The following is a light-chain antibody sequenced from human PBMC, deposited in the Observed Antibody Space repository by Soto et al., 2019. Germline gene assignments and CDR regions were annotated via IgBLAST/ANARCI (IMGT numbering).Light chain of an antibody. CDR2: GAS. V-gene: IGKV3D-15*01. Sequence: DIVMTQSPASLSVSPGGRATLSCRASQSISDALTWYQQKPGQAPRLLIYGASSSATSIADRCTGSGSGTEFIPTTSALEPEDSGTYHCHQQGDTPETFGQGTKVDIK. CDR3: HQQGDTPET. J-gene: IGKJ1*01. CDR1: QSISDA.